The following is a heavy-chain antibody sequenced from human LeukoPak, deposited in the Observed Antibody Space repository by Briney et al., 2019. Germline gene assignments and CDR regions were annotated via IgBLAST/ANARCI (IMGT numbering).Heavy chain of an antibody. V-gene: IGHV1-18*01. J-gene: IGHJ4*02. Sequence: GAAVKVSCKASGYTFTTYGVTWVRQAPGQGLEWMGWISPYNGDINYAQNLQGRVTLTTDTSTSTAYMELRSLRSDDTAVYYCARDGAVAAVFDYWGQGTLVTVSS. CDR1: GYTFTTYG. CDR2: ISPYNGDI. D-gene: IGHD6-19*01. CDR3: ARDGAVAAVFDY.